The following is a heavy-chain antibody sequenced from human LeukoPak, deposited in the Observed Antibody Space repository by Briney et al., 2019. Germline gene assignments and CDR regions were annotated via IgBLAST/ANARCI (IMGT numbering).Heavy chain of an antibody. CDR2: ITTKAEGGTT. CDR3: ASYGSGSHDY. Sequence: GGSLRLSCAASGFIFKKYWMNWVRQAPGKGLEWVGRITTKAEGGTTDYAAPVKGRFSISRDDSKNTVYLQMNSLKTEDTAVYYCASYGSGSHDYWGQGSLVTVSS. V-gene: IGHV3-15*01. J-gene: IGHJ4*02. CDR1: GFIFKKYW. D-gene: IGHD3-10*01.